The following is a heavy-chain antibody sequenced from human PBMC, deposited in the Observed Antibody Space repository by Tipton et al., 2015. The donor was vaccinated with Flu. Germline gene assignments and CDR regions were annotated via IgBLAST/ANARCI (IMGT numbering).Heavy chain of an antibody. CDR3: ARVTELLWFGEARGWFDP. D-gene: IGHD3-10*01. V-gene: IGHV4-34*01. CDR1: GGSFTHYY. Sequence: TLSLTCAVSGGSFTHYYWSWIRQPPGKGLEWIGEINHSRTTNYNPSLKSRVTISVDTSKNQFSLKLSSVTAADTAVYYCARVTELLWFGEARGWFDPWGQGTLVTVSS. CDR2: INHSRTT. J-gene: IGHJ5*02.